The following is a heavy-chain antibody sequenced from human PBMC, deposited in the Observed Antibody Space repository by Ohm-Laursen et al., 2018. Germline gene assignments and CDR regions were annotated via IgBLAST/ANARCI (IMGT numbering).Heavy chain of an antibody. CDR3: ARGSEELSLLDY. J-gene: IGHJ4*02. V-gene: IGHV1-2*02. CDR2: INPNSGGT. CDR1: GYTFTGYY. D-gene: IGHD1-7*01. Sequence: SVKVSCKPSGYTFTGYYMHWVRQAPGQGLEWMGWINPNSGGTNYAQKFQGRATLTRDTSTSTVDMELSSLRSEDTAVYFCARGSEELSLLDYWGQGALVTVSS.